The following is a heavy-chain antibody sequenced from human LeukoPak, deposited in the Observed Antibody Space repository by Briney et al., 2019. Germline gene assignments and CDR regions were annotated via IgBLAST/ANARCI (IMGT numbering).Heavy chain of an antibody. D-gene: IGHD3-22*01. CDR2: ISYDGSNK. CDR3: ATLEDSSDYPDAFDI. J-gene: IGHJ3*02. V-gene: IGHV3-30*04. CDR1: GFTFSSYA. Sequence: PGGSLRLSCAASGFTFSSYAMHWVRQAPGKGLEWVAVISYDGSNKYYADSVKGRFTISRDNSKNTLYLQMNSLRAEDTAVYYCATLEDSSDYPDAFDIWGQGTTVTVSS.